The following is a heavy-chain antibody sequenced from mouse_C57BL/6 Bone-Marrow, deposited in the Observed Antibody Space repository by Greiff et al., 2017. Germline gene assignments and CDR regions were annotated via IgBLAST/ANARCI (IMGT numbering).Heavy chain of an antibody. CDR2: IWGGGST. V-gene: IGHV2-9*01. D-gene: IGHD2-3*01. J-gene: IGHJ3*01. Sequence: QVQLQQSGPGLVAHSQRLSITCTVSGFSLTSYGVDWVRQPPGKGLEWLGVIWGGGSTNYNSALMSRLSISKDNSKSQVFLKMNSLQTDDTAMYYCAKQDGDGYYEAWFAYWGQGTLVTVSA. CDR3: AKQDGDGYYEAWFAY. CDR1: GFSLTSYG.